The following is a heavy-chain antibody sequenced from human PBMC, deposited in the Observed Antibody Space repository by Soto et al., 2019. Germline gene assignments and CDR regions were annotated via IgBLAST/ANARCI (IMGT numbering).Heavy chain of an antibody. J-gene: IGHJ5*02. D-gene: IGHD2-15*01. CDR3: ARVSLGYCSGGSCYPTQNWFDP. CDR2: IYYSGST. Sequence: PSETLSLTCTVSGGSISSYFWSWIRQPPGKGLEWIGYIYYSGSTNYNPSLKSRVTISVDTSKNQLSLKLSSVTAADTAVYYCARVSLGYCSGGSCYPTQNWFDPWGQGTLVTVSS. V-gene: IGHV4-59*01. CDR1: GGSISSYF.